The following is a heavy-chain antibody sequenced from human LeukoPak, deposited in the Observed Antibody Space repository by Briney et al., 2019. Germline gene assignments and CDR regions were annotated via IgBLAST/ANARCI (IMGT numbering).Heavy chain of an antibody. D-gene: IGHD6-19*01. CDR1: GFSFSSYW. CDR2: IQSDGSVQ. J-gene: IGHJ4*02. V-gene: IGHV3-7*01. CDR3: ARIPRVSGWSFLDF. Sequence: PGGSLRLSCAASGFSFSSYWMSWVHQAPGKGLEWVANIQSDGSVQQYVDSVKGRLTISRDNAKNSLYLQMNSLRAEDTAVYYCARIPRVSGWSFLDFWGQGTLVTVTS.